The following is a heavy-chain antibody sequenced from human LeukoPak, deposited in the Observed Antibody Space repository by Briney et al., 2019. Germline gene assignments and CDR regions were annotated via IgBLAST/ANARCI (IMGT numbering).Heavy chain of an antibody. V-gene: IGHV3-21*01. CDR1: GFDFSSYS. CDR2: ISSSSSYI. Sequence: PGGSLRLSCATSGFDFSSYSMNWVRQAPGKGLEWVSSISSSSSYIYYADSVKGRFTISRDNAKNSLYLQMNSLRAEDTAVYYCARGGGDYATHAFDIWGQGTMVTVSS. J-gene: IGHJ3*02. CDR3: ARGGGDYATHAFDI. D-gene: IGHD4-17*01.